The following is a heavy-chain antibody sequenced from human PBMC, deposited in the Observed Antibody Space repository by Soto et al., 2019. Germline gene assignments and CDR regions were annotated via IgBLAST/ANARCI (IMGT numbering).Heavy chain of an antibody. V-gene: IGHV3-74*01. CDR1: GFTFSSYW. CDR2: INSDGSST. CDR3: ARGAIQYNWNDGSRMDV. J-gene: IGHJ6*02. D-gene: IGHD1-1*01. Sequence: GGSLRLSCAASGFTFSSYWMHWVRQAPGKGLVWVSRINSDGSSTSYADSVKGRFTISRDNAKNTLYLQMNSLRAEDTAVYYCARGAIQYNWNDGSRMDVWGQGTTVTVSS.